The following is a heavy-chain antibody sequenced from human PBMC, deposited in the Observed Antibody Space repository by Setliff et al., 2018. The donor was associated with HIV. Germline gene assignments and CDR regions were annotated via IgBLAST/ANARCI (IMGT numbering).Heavy chain of an antibody. D-gene: IGHD2-15*01. CDR2: IHNSGST. CDR1: GESFSDYS. Sequence: KPSETLSLTCAVYGESFSDYSWTWIRQPPGKGLEWIGYIHNSGSTNSFSSLKRRVTLSLDTSKSQFSLRLTSVTAADTALYYCAKVGAYCSGGKCSSPYYFDFWGQGILVTVSS. CDR3: AKVGAYCSGGKCSSPYYFDF. V-gene: IGHV4-59*01. J-gene: IGHJ4*02.